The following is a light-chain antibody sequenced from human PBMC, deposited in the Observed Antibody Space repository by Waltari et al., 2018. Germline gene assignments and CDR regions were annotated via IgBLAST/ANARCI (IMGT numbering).Light chain of an antibody. CDR3: XSYAGSNXYV. CDR1: SXDVGXYNY. CDR2: EVS. Sequence: QXXLTQPPSASGSPGQSVTXSCTGTSXDVGXYNYVSWYQQHPGKAPKLMIYEVSKRPSGVPDRFSGSKSGNTASXTXSGLQAXDEADYYXXSYAGSNXYVFXTGTKVTVL. V-gene: IGLV2-8*01. J-gene: IGLJ1*01.